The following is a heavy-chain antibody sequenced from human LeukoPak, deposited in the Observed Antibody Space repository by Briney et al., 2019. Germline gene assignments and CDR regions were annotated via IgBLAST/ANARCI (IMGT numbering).Heavy chain of an antibody. Sequence: SETLSLTCTVSGGSISSYYWSWIRQPPGKGLEWIGYIYYSGSTNYNPSLKSRVTISVDTSKIQFSLKLSSVTAADTAVYYCARGSKDGGSGSYYPSFGFFDYWGQGTLVTVSS. CDR1: GGSISSYY. J-gene: IGHJ4*02. CDR3: ARGSKDGGSGSYYPSFGFFDY. CDR2: IYYSGST. V-gene: IGHV4-59*01. D-gene: IGHD3-10*01.